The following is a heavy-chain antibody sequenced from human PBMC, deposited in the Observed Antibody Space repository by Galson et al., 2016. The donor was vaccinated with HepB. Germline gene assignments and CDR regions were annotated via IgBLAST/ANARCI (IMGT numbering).Heavy chain of an antibody. CDR1: GFTVSTNY. J-gene: IGHJ4*02. D-gene: IGHD1-26*01. Sequence: SLRLSCAASGFTVSTNYMIWVCQAPGKGLEWVSSIYSGGSTYYADSVKGRFTISRDNSKNTVYLQMNSLRAEDKAVYYCARGGVGATTSERRQYFDYWGQGTLVTVSS. V-gene: IGHV3-53*01. CDR2: IYSGGST. CDR3: ARGGVGATTSERRQYFDY.